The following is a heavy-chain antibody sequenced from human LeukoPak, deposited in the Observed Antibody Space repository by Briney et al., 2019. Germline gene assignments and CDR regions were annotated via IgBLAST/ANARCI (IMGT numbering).Heavy chain of an antibody. D-gene: IGHD3-10*01. Sequence: GGSLRLSCAASGFTFSSYAMHWVRQAPGKGLEWVAVISYDGSNKYYADSVKGRFSISRDNPKNTLYLQMNSLRAEDTAVYYCAREELAYGSGSYPDYWGQGTLVTVSS. V-gene: IGHV3-30*04. CDR3: AREELAYGSGSYPDY. J-gene: IGHJ4*02. CDR1: GFTFSSYA. CDR2: ISYDGSNK.